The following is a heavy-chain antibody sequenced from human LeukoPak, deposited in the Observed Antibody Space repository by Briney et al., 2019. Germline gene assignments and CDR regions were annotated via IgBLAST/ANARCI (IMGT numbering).Heavy chain of an antibody. D-gene: IGHD6-13*01. J-gene: IGHJ4*02. V-gene: IGHV3-23*01. CDR1: GFTFSRSA. CDR2: ISSSGNT. Sequence: QTGGSLRLSCAASGFTFSRSAMTWVRQTPGKGLDWVSSISSSGNTYYADSVKGRFTISRDNSKNMLYLQMNSLRAEDTAVYYCVKGSISEDGLDFWGQGTLVTVSS. CDR3: VKGSISEDGLDF.